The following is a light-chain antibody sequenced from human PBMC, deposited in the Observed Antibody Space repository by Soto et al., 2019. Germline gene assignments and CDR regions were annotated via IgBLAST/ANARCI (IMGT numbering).Light chain of an antibody. V-gene: IGLV2-11*01. CDR3: CSYAGNAYV. Sequence: QSALTQPRSVSGSPGQSVTISCTGTSSDVGGYNFVTWYQQHPDKAPKLLIYAVSKRPSGVPDHFSGSKSGNTASLTISGLQADDQADYYCCSYAGNAYVFGTGTKLTVL. CDR1: SSDVGGYNF. CDR2: AVS. J-gene: IGLJ1*01.